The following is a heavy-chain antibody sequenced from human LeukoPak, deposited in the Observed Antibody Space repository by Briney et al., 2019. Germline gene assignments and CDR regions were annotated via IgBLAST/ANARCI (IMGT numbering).Heavy chain of an antibody. Sequence: PSETLSLTCTVSGGSINNYYWSWIRQPPGKGLEWIGYIYYSGSTNYNPSLKSRVTISVDTSKNQSYLKLSSVTAADTAVYYCARLGSSGYDLDYWGQGTLVTVSS. CDR1: GGSINNYY. CDR3: ARLGSSGYDLDY. V-gene: IGHV4-59*08. CDR2: IYYSGST. D-gene: IGHD5-12*01. J-gene: IGHJ4*02.